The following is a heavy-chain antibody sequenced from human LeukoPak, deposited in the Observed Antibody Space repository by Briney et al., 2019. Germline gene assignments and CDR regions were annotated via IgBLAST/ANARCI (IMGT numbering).Heavy chain of an antibody. J-gene: IGHJ5*02. D-gene: IGHD3-22*01. Sequence: GGSLRLSCAASGFTFNNYGVIWVRQAPGKGLEWVAAISNDGGGTMYAAFVEGRFTISRDNSKNTLFLQMNSLRAEDTALYYCAKGSSGYFADLWGQGTLVTVSS. CDR2: ISNDGGGT. CDR1: GFTFNNYG. CDR3: AKGSSGYFADL. V-gene: IGHV3-23*01.